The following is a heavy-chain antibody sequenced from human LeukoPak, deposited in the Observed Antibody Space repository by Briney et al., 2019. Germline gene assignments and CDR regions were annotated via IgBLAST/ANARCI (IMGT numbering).Heavy chain of an antibody. J-gene: IGHJ3*02. CDR3: ARDRGTVIGAFDI. CDR2: INSDVSST. D-gene: IGHD4-17*01. V-gene: IGHV3-74*01. Sequence: SRINSDVSSTTYAYSVKGRFTISRDNAKNTLYLQMNGLRAEDTAVYYCARDRGTVIGAFDIWGQGTMVTVSS.